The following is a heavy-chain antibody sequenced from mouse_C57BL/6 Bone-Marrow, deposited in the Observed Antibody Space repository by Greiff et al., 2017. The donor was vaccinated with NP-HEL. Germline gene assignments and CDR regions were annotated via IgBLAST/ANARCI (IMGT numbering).Heavy chain of an antibody. J-gene: IGHJ1*03. CDR3: ARWGSNLWYFDV. CDR2: IDPSDSYT. Sequence: QVQLQQPGAELVMPGASVKLSCKASGYTFTSYWMHWVKQRPGQGLEWIGEIDPSDSYTNYNQKFKGKSTLTVDKSSSTAYMQLSSLTSEDSAVYYCARWGSNLWYFDVWGTGTTVTVSS. D-gene: IGHD2-5*01. CDR1: GYTFTSYW. V-gene: IGHV1-69*01.